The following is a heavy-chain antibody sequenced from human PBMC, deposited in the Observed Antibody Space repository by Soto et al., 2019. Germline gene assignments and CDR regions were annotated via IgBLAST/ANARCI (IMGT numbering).Heavy chain of an antibody. J-gene: IGHJ5*02. D-gene: IGHD4-17*01. CDR1: GGSFSGYY. V-gene: IGHV4-34*01. Sequence: SETLSLTCAVYGGSFSGYYWSWIRQPPGKGLEWIGEINHSGSTNYNPSLKSRVTISVDTSKNQFSLKLSSVTAADTAVYYCARRRLRSVSRALNWFDPWGQGTLVTVSS. CDR3: ARRRLRSVSRALNWFDP. CDR2: INHSGST.